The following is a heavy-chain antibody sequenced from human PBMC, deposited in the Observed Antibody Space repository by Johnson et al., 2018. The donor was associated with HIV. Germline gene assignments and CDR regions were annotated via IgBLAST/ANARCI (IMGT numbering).Heavy chain of an antibody. CDR2: ISYDGSNK. CDR3: ARGQGGAIPHDAFDI. J-gene: IGHJ3*02. D-gene: IGHD3-16*01. V-gene: IGHV3-30*14. CDR1: GFTFSSYA. Sequence: QVQLVESGGGVVQPGRSLRLSCAASGFTFSSYAMHWVRQAPGTGLAWVAVISYDGSNKYYADSVKGRFTISRDNSKNTLYLQMGSLRAEDMAVYYCARGQGGAIPHDAFDIWGQGTMVTVSS.